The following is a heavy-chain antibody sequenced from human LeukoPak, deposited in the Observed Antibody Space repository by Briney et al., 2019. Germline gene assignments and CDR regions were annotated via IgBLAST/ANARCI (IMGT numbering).Heavy chain of an antibody. CDR3: ARRYSYYYYMDV. V-gene: IGHV4-39*01. CDR1: GGSISSSSYY. CDR2: IYYSGST. J-gene: IGHJ6*03. Sequence: PSETLSLTCTVSGGSISSSSYYWGWIRQPPGKGLEWIGSIYYSGSTYYNPSLKSRVTISVDTSKNQFSLKLNSVTAADTAVYYCARRYSYYYYMDVWDKGTMVTVSS. D-gene: IGHD1-14*01.